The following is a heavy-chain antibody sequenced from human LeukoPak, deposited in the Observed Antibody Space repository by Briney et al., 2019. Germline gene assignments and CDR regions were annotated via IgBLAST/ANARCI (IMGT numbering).Heavy chain of an antibody. D-gene: IGHD4-17*01. J-gene: IGHJ5*02. CDR1: GYTFTSYY. V-gene: IGHV1-2*02. CDR2: INPNSGGT. Sequence: ASVKVSCKASGYTFTSYYMHWVRQAPGQGLEWMGWINPNSGGTNYAQKFQGRVTMTRDTSISTAYMELSRLRSDDTAVYYCARGGDYGDFTGGWFDPWGQGTLVTVSS. CDR3: ARGGDYGDFTGGWFDP.